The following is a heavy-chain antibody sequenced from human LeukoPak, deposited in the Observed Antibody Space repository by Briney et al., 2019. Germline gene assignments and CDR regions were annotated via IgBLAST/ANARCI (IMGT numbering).Heavy chain of an antibody. CDR2: ISYDGSNK. J-gene: IGHJ2*01. V-gene: IGHV3-30*14. Sequence: PGGSLRLSCAASGFAFSSYAMHWVRQAPGKGLEWVAVISYDGSNKYYADSVKGRFTISRENAKSSLYLQMNSLRAGDTAVYYCARVAGDYANDWYFDLWGRGTLVTVSS. D-gene: IGHD4-17*01. CDR3: ARVAGDYANDWYFDL. CDR1: GFAFSSYA.